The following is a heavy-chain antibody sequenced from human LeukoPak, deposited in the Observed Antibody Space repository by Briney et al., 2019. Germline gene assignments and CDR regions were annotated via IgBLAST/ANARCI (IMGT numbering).Heavy chain of an antibody. V-gene: IGHV3-74*01. Sequence: GGSLRLSCAASGFTFSSYWMHWVRQAPGKGLVWVSRISSDGISTIYADSVKGRFTISRDNAKNTLYLQMSSLRADDTAMYYCAKLILGARSLFDFRGQGILVTVSS. CDR3: AKLILGARSLFDF. D-gene: IGHD1-26*01. CDR1: GFTFSSYW. CDR2: ISSDGIST. J-gene: IGHJ4*02.